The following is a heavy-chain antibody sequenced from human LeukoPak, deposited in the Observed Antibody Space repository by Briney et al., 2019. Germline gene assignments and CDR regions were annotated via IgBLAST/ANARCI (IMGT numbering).Heavy chain of an antibody. CDR2: ISGSGRST. J-gene: IGHJ6*02. V-gene: IGHV3-23*01. Sequence: GGSLRLSCAASRFTFSSYVMGWVRQAPGKGLECVSAISGSGRSTYYADSVRGRFTISREDSKNTLYLQMNILRAEDTAIYYCARVSGNIQIWPQPFGDGMDVWGQGTTVTVSS. CDR1: RFTFSSYV. D-gene: IGHD3-10*01. CDR3: ARVSGNIQIWPQPFGDGMDV.